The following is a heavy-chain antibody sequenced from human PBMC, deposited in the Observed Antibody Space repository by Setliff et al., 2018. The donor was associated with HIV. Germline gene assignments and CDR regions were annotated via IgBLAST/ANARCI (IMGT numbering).Heavy chain of an antibody. J-gene: IGHJ2*01. CDR3: VRDSVPDWYFDP. CDR2: IKKDGSEK. CDR1: AFTFNDHW. V-gene: IGHV3-7*01. Sequence: SLRLSCAASAFTFNDHWMSWVRQAPGKGLEWVANIKKDGSEKNLVDSAKGRFSISRDNARNSLYMQMNSLRVEDTAVYYCVRDSVPDWYFDPWGRGTLVTVS.